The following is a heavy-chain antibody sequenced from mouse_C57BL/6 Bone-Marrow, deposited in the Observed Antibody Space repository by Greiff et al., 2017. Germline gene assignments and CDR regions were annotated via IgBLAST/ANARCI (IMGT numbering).Heavy chain of an antibody. V-gene: IGHV5-12*01. D-gene: IGHD2-3*01. CDR3: ARRGYDGYDNYAMDY. CDR2: ISNGGGST. CDR1: GFTFSDYY. Sequence: EVKLVESGGGLVQPGGSLKLSCAASGFTFSDYYMYWVRQTPEKRLEWVAYISNGGGSTYYPDTVKGRFTIARDNAKNTLYLQMSRLKSEDTAMYYCARRGYDGYDNYAMDYWGQGTSVTVSS. J-gene: IGHJ4*01.